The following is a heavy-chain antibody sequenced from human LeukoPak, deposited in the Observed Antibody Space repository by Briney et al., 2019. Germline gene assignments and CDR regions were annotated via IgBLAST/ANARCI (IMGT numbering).Heavy chain of an antibody. CDR2: IYHSRST. Sequence: SETLSLTCAVSGGSISSGGYSWSWIRQPPGKGLEWIGYIYHSRSTYYNPSLKSRVTISVDRSKNQFSLKLSSVTAADTAVYYCARGYSSGWSYYFDYWGQGTLVTVSS. J-gene: IGHJ4*02. D-gene: IGHD6-19*01. CDR1: GGSISSGGYS. CDR3: ARGYSSGWSYYFDY. V-gene: IGHV4-30-2*01.